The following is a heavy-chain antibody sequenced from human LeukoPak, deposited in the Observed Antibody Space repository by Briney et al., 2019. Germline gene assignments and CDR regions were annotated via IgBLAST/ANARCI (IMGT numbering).Heavy chain of an antibody. V-gene: IGHV3-33*01. CDR1: GFTFSSYG. Sequence: GGSLRLSCAASGFTFSSYGMHWVRQAPGKGLEWVAFIWYDGSNKYYADSVKGRFTISRDNSKNTLYLQMNSLRAEDTAVYYCASPGYGDYFDYWGQGTLVTVSS. CDR3: ASPGYGDYFDY. J-gene: IGHJ4*02. D-gene: IGHD5-12*01. CDR2: IWYDGSNK.